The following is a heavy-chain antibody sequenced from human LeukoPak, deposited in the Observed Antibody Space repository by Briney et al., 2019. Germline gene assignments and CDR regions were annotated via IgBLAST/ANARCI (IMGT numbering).Heavy chain of an antibody. CDR3: AKETGGSGSSYLSFFDY. D-gene: IGHD3-10*01. CDR1: GFVFSNHG. V-gene: IGHV3-30*18. Sequence: GRSLRLSCAASGFVFSNHGMHWVRQAPGKGLEWVAVISHDGSAKDYADSVKGRFTISRDNSKNTPYLQINSLRAEDTAVYFCAKETGGSGSSYLSFFDYWGQGTLVTVSS. CDR2: ISHDGSAK. J-gene: IGHJ4*02.